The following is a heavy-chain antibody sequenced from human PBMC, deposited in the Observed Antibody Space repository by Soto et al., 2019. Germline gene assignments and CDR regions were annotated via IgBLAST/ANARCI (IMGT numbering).Heavy chain of an antibody. J-gene: IGHJ4*02. CDR3: ARSGHDILTGQPFDY. V-gene: IGHV4-39*07. CDR1: GGSISSSSYY. Sequence: SETLPLTCTVSGGSISSSSYYWGCIRQPPGKGLEWIGSIYYSGSTYYNPSLKSRVTISVDTSKNQFSLKLSSVTAADTAVYYCARSGHDILTGQPFDYWGQGTLVTVSS. CDR2: IYYSGST. D-gene: IGHD3-9*01.